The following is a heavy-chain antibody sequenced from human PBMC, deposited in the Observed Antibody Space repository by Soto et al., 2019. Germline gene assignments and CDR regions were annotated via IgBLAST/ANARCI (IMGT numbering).Heavy chain of an antibody. CDR2: ISGSGRGT. V-gene: IGHV3-23*01. CDR3: AKDPLRFLEWLANHYYYYYGMDV. Sequence: PGGSLRLSCAASGFTFSTYWMSWVRQAPGKGLEWVANISGSGRGTYYADSVKGRFTISRDNSKNTLYLQMNSLRAEDTAVYYCAKDPLRFLEWLANHYYYYYGMDVWGQGTTVTVSS. J-gene: IGHJ6*02. CDR1: GFTFSTYW. D-gene: IGHD3-3*01.